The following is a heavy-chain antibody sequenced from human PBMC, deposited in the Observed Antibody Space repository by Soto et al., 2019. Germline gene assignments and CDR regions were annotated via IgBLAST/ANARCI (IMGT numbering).Heavy chain of an antibody. V-gene: IGHV1-69*13. CDR1: GGTFSSYA. CDR3: ARDDQAVAGKGYDYYGMDV. Sequence: SVKVSCKDSGGTFSSYAISWVRQAPGQGLAWMGGIIPIFGTANYAQKFEGRVTITADESTSTAYMELSSLRSEDTAVYYCARDDQAVAGKGYDYYGMDVRGQGTTVTVSS. J-gene: IGHJ6*02. CDR2: IIPIFGTA. D-gene: IGHD6-19*01.